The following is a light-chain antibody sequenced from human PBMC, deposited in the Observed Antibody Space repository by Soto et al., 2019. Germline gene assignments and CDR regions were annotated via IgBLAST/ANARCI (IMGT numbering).Light chain of an antibody. CDR2: GAS. J-gene: IGKJ1*01. Sequence: EIVLTQSPGTLSLSPGERATLSCRASQSVSNNYLAWYQQKPGQAPRLLIYGASNRATGIPDRFSGSGSGTEFTLTISSLQPDDFATYYCQHYNSYSEAFGQGTKVDI. CDR1: QSVSNNY. CDR3: QHYNSYSEA. V-gene: IGKV3-20*01.